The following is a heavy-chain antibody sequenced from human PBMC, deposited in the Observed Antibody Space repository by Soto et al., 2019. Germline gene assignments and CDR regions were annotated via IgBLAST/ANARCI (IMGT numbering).Heavy chain of an antibody. Sequence: QVQLQESGPGLVKPSETLSLTCTVSGGSISSYYWSWVRQPPGKGLEWVGYIYSSGSTNYNPALMSRVTMSTDTSRNPFSLKLSSVTAADTAVYSGVVLALSRGVGFDPWGQGPLVTVSS. V-gene: IGHV4-59*08. J-gene: IGHJ5*02. CDR3: VVLALSRGVGFDP. CDR2: IYSSGST. D-gene: IGHD3-3*02. CDR1: GGSISSYY.